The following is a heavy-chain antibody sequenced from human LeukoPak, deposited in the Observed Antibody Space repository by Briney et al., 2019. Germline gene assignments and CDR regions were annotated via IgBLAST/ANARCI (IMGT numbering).Heavy chain of an antibody. D-gene: IGHD1-14*01. J-gene: IGHJ4*02. CDR2: ITSSTSYI. V-gene: IGHV3-21*01. CDR3: ARGGDRNYAVDY. CDR1: GFIFSGYS. Sequence: AGGSLRLSCAASGFIFSGYSMNWVRQAPGKGLEWVSSITSSTSYIYYADSVKGRFTISRDNAKNSLYLQMNSLRAEDTAVYYCARGGDRNYAVDYCGQGTLVTVSS.